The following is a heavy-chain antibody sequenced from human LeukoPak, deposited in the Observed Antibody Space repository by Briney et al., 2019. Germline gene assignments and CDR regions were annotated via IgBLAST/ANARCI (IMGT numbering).Heavy chain of an antibody. D-gene: IGHD3-10*01. CDR2: LNSDGSST. CDR1: GFTFSSYW. CDR3: ARDRGGSAFDI. V-gene: IGHV3-74*01. J-gene: IGHJ3*02. Sequence: PGGSLRLSCAASGFTFSSYWMHWVRQAPGKGLVWVSRLNSDGSSTRYADSVKGRLTISRDNAKNTLYLQMNSLRAEDTAVYHCARDRGGSAFDILGQGTMVTVSS.